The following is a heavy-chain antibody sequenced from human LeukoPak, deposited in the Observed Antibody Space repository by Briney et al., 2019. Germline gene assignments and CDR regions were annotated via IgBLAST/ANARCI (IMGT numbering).Heavy chain of an antibody. V-gene: IGHV4-4*02. D-gene: IGHD7-27*01. Sequence: SETLSLTCAVSGGSLSSSIWWTWVRQPPGKGLEWIGEISNRGSTNYNSSLKSRVTISIDESRDQFSLTLNSVTAADTAVYYCAGRWALTGEPNWGQGTLVTVSS. CDR3: AGRWALTGEPN. J-gene: IGHJ4*02. CDR2: ISNRGST. CDR1: GGSLSSSIW.